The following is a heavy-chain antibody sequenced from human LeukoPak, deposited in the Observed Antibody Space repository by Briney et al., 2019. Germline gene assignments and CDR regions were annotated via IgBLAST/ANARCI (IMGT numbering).Heavy chain of an antibody. J-gene: IGHJ4*01. CDR1: GFTIRSYG. CDR3: ARDPTTVTTGVLGY. D-gene: IGHD4-17*01. Sequence: GRSLRLSCAASGFTIRSYGMHWVRQAPGKGLEWVAVMWYDGRKKDYADSVKGRFIISRDNSKNTVYLQMNSLRADDTAVYYCARDPTTVTTGVLGYWGQGTLVTVSS. CDR2: MWYDGRKK. V-gene: IGHV3-33*01.